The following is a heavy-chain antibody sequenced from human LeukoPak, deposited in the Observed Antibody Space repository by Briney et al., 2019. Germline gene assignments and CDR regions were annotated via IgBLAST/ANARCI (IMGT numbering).Heavy chain of an antibody. V-gene: IGHV4-39*01. Sequence: SETLSLTCTVSGGSISSSSYYWGWIRQPPGKGLERIGSIYYSGSTYYNPSLKSRVTISVDTSKNQFSLKLSSVTAADTAVYYCARIYYGSGSYYMKNGDYWGQGTLVTVSS. CDR3: ARIYYGSGSYYMKNGDY. D-gene: IGHD3-10*01. CDR1: GGSISSSSYY. J-gene: IGHJ4*02. CDR2: IYYSGST.